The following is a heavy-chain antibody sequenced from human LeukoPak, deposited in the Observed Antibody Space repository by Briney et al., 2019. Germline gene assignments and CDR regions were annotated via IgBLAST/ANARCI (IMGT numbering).Heavy chain of an antibody. CDR1: GFTVSSNY. J-gene: IGHJ6*02. D-gene: IGHD3-22*01. V-gene: IGHV3-53*01. CDR2: IYSGGST. Sequence: PGGSLRLSCAASGFTVSSNYMSWVRQAPGKGLEWVSVIYSGGSTYYADCVKGRFTISRDNSKNTLYLQMNSLRAEDTAVYYCARGVHYYDSSGYYQFVGRSAYGMDVWGQGTTVTVSS. CDR3: ARGVHYYDSSGYYQFVGRSAYGMDV.